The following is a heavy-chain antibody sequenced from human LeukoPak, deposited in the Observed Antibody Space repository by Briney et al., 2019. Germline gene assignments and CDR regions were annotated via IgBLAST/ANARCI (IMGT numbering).Heavy chain of an antibody. CDR1: GGSISSYY. V-gene: IGHV4-59*01. CDR3: ARDLAVAGTGAFDI. J-gene: IGHJ3*02. D-gene: IGHD6-19*01. CDR2: IYYSGST. Sequence: PSETLSLTCTVSGGSISSYYWSWIRQPPGKGLEWIGYIYYSGSTNYNPSLKSRVTTSVDTSKNQFSLKLSSVTAADTAVYYCARDLAVAGTGAFDIWGQGTMVTVSS.